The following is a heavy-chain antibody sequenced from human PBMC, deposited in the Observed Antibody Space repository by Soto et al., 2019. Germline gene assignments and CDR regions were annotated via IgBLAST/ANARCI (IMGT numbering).Heavy chain of an antibody. D-gene: IGHD3-16*01. CDR1: GFSFSSYG. J-gene: IGHJ4*02. CDR2: ISYDGSYK. CDR3: AKWNGGFDY. V-gene: IGHV3-30*18. Sequence: QVQLVESGGGVVQPGRSLRLSCAASGFSFSSYGMHWVRQAPGKGLEWVAVISYDGSYKYYADSVKGRFTISRDNSKNTLYLQMNSLRAEDTAVYYCAKWNGGFDYWGQGTLVTVSS.